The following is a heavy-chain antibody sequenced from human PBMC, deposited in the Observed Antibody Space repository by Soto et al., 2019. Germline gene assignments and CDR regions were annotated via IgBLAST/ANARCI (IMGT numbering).Heavy chain of an antibody. D-gene: IGHD2-2*01. Sequence: QVQLQESGPRLVKPSETLSLTCIVSGGSISSYYWSWIRQPPGKGLEWIGYIYYSGSTNYNPSLKSRVTKAVVASKNQFSLDPSSVTVGDTAVYYCARAVLPAPAHFDYWGQGTLVTVSS. V-gene: IGHV4-59*01. CDR1: GGSISSYY. CDR2: IYYSGST. J-gene: IGHJ4*02. CDR3: ARAVLPAPAHFDY.